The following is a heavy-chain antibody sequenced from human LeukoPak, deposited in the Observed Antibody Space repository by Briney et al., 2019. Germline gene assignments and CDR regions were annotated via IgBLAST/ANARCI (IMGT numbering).Heavy chain of an antibody. V-gene: IGHV3-11*04. D-gene: IGHD3-3*01. Sequence: AGGSLRLSCAASGFTFSDYYMSWIRQAPGKGLEWVSYISSSGSTIYYADSVKGRFTISRDNAKNSLYLQMNSLRAEDTAVYYCARAPLLGRDFGGYYYMDVWGKGTTVTVSS. CDR3: ARAPLLGRDFGGYYYMDV. J-gene: IGHJ6*03. CDR2: ISSSGSTI. CDR1: GFTFSDYY.